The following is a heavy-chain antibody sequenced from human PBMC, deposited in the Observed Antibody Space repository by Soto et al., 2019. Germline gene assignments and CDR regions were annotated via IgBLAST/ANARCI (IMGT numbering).Heavy chain of an antibody. CDR2: IIPIFGTA. Sequence: QVQLVQSGAELKKPGSSVKVSCKASGGTFSSYAISWVRQAPGQGLEWMGGIIPIFGTANYAQKFQGRVTITADASTSAAYMDLSSLTSDDTAIYYCARGAQSGSWGEGWFDPWGQGILVTVSS. CDR3: ARGAQSGSWGEGWFDP. D-gene: IGHD6-13*01. V-gene: IGHV1-69*12. J-gene: IGHJ5*02. CDR1: GGTFSSYA.